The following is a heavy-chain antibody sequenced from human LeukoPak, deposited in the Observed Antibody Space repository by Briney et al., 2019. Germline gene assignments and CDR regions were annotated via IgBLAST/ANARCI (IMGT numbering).Heavy chain of an antibody. Sequence: GASVEVSCKASGYTFTGYYMHWVRQAPGQGLEWMGWINPNSGGTNYAQKFQGRVTMTRDTSISTAYMELSRLRSDDTAVYYCARSILITMVRGVIDYWGQGTLVTVSS. V-gene: IGHV1-2*02. CDR1: GYTFTGYY. D-gene: IGHD3-10*01. CDR2: INPNSGGT. CDR3: ARSILITMVRGVIDY. J-gene: IGHJ4*02.